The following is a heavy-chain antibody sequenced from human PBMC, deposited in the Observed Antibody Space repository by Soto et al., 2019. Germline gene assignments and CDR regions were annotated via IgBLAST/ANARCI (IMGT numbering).Heavy chain of an antibody. J-gene: IGHJ5*02. CDR1: GGSFSGYY. CDR2: INHSGST. V-gene: IGHV4-34*01. CDR3: AREQDILTGYYGFLGALGWFDP. Sequence: SETLSLTCAVYGGSFSGYYWSWIRQPPGKGLEWIGEINHSGSTNYNPSLKSRVTISVDTSKNQFSLKLSSVTAADTAVYYCAREQDILTGYYGFLGALGWFDPWGQGTLVTVSS. D-gene: IGHD3-9*01.